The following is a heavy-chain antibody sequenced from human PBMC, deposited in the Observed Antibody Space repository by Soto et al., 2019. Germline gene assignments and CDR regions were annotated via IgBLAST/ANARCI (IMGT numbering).Heavy chain of an antibody. CDR3: ARGPAVAGSNMYYGDY. D-gene: IGHD6-19*01. J-gene: IGHJ4*02. V-gene: IGHV1-46*01. Sequence: ASVKVSCKASGYTFTSYYMNWLRQAPGQGLEWMGIINPGGGSTTYAQKFQGRVTMTRDTSISTAYMELSRLRSDDTAVYYCARGPAVAGSNMYYGDYWGQGTLVTVSS. CDR2: INPGGGST. CDR1: GYTFTSYY.